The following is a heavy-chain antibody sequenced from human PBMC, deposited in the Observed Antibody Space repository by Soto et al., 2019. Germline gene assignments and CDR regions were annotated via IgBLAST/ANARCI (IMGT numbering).Heavy chain of an antibody. D-gene: IGHD2-15*01. Sequence: EVQLLESGGALVQPGGSLRLSCAASGFTFSSYAMSWVRQAPGKGLEWVSLISGSGGGTYYADSVKGRFTISRDNSKNTLSLQMNSLRAEDTAVFYCAKHLSNGSPDYWGQGTLVTVSS. V-gene: IGHV3-23*01. CDR3: AKHLSNGSPDY. CDR2: ISGSGGGT. CDR1: GFTFSSYA. J-gene: IGHJ4*02.